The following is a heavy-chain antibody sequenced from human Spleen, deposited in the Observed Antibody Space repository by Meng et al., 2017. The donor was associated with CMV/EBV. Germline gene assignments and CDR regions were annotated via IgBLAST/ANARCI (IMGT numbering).Heavy chain of an antibody. V-gene: IGHV4-34*01. D-gene: IGHD4/OR15-4a*01. CDR3: ARGLTGY. Sequence: ETLSLTCAVYGGSFSGYYWSWIRPPPGKGLEWIGEINHSGSTNYNPSLKSRVTISVDTSKNQFSLKLSSVTAADTAVYYCARGLTGYWGQGTLVTVSS. CDR2: INHSGST. CDR1: GGSFSGYY. J-gene: IGHJ4*02.